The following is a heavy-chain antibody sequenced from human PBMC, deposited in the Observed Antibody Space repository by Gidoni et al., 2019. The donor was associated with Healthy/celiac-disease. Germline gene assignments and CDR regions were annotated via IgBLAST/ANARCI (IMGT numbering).Heavy chain of an antibody. Sequence: QAQPVQSGAEVKKPGSSVQVSCQASGGPFSSYAISWVRQAPGQGLEWMGGLIPLFGTANYAQKFQGRVTITADESTSTAYMELSSLRSEDTAVYYCARSGKSSSWYYFDYWGQGTLVTVSS. CDR3: ARSGKSSSWYYFDY. J-gene: IGHJ4*02. D-gene: IGHD6-13*01. CDR2: LIPLFGTA. V-gene: IGHV1-69*01. CDR1: GGPFSSYA.